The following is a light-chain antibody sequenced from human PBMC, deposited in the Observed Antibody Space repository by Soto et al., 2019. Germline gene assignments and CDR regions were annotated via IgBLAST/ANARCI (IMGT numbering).Light chain of an antibody. CDR1: RDVRDW. Sequence: DIEMTQSPSSVSASVGDTVTITCRASRDVRDWLAWYQQRPGTAPKVLIYAASTLQSGVPSRFSGSRSGTLFTLTIISLQAEDFSTYYCQQANSFPLTFGGGTKVEIK. J-gene: IGKJ4*02. CDR2: AAS. CDR3: QQANSFPLT. V-gene: IGKV1-12*01.